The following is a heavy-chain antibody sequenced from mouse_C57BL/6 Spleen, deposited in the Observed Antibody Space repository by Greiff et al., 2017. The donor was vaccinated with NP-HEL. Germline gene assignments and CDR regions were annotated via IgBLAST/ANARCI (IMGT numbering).Heavy chain of an antibody. V-gene: IGHV1-69*01. J-gene: IGHJ3*01. CDR3: ARGDWDEAY. CDR2: IDPSDSYT. CDR1: GYTFTSYW. D-gene: IGHD4-1*01. Sequence: VKLQQPGAELVMPGASVKLSCKASGYTFTSYWMHWVKQRPGQGLEWIGEIDPSDSYTNYNQKFKGKSTLTVDKSSSTAYMQLSSLTSEDSAVYYCARGDWDEAYWGQGTLVTVSA.